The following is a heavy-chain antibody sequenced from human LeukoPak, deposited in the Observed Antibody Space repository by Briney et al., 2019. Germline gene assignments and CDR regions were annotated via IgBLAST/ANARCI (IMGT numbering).Heavy chain of an antibody. D-gene: IGHD6-13*01. CDR1: GFTVRNNY. CDR3: ARDQGAAAGN. CDR2: IYSGDNA. J-gene: IGHJ4*02. V-gene: IGHV3-66*01. Sequence: GVSLRLFCAASGFTVRNNYMSWVRQAPGKGLEWVSVIYSGDNAFYADSVKGRFTISRDNSKNTLYLQMNSLRVEDTAVYYCARDQGAAAGNWGQGTLVTVSS.